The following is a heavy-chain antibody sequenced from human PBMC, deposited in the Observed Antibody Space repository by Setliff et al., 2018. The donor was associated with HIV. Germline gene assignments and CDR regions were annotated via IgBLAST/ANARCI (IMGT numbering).Heavy chain of an antibody. CDR3: AREGEILVGATAAYFDN. D-gene: IGHD1-26*01. CDR1: GYTFTRYD. Sequence: ASVKVSCKASGYTFTRYDVTWVRQAPGQGLEWMGGISGHNGNTRYPQKLQGRVTMTTDTSTNTAYMELRRLRSDDTAVYYCAREGEILVGATAAYFDNWGQGALVTVSS. CDR2: ISGHNGNT. V-gene: IGHV1-18*01. J-gene: IGHJ4*02.